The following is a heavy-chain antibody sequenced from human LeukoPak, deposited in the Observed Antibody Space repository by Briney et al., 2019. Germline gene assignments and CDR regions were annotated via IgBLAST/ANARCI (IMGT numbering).Heavy chain of an antibody. CDR2: IYHSGST. CDR3: ARHDCSSTSCYPARLFDH. D-gene: IGHD2-2*01. Sequence: PSETLSLTCAVSGYSISSGYYWGWIRQPPGKGLEWIGSIYHSGSTYYNPSLRSRVTISVDTSKNQFSLKLSSVTAADTAVYYCARHDCSSTSCYPARLFDHWGQGTLVTVSS. J-gene: IGHJ4*02. CDR1: GYSISSGYY. V-gene: IGHV4-38-2*01.